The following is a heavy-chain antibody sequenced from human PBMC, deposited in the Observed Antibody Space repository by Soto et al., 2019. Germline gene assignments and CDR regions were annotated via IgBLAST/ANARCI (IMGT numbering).Heavy chain of an antibody. CDR2: IIPILGIA. Sequence: QVQLVQSGAEVKKPGSSVKVSCKASGGTFSSYTISWVRQAPGQGLEWMGRIIPILGIANYAQKFQGRVTITADKSTSTAYMELSSLRSEDTAVYYCAREGDIAAAGNDRYYYYYYYMDVWDKGTTVTVSS. CDR1: GGTFSSYT. V-gene: IGHV1-69*08. CDR3: AREGDIAAAGNDRYYYYYYYMDV. D-gene: IGHD6-13*01. J-gene: IGHJ6*03.